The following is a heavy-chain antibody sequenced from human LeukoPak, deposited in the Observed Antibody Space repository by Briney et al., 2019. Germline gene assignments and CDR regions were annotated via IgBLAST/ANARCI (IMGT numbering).Heavy chain of an antibody. D-gene: IGHD5-12*01. CDR3: AKKWLFGFDY. J-gene: IGHJ4*02. CDR1: GFTFSSYA. V-gene: IGHV3-23*01. CDR2: ISGSGGST. Sequence: GGSLRLSCAASGFTFSSYAMSWVRQAPGQGREWVSAISGSGGSTYYADSVKGRVTISRDNSKTTLYLQMTRLRAEDTAVYYCAKKWLFGFDYWGQGTLVTVSS.